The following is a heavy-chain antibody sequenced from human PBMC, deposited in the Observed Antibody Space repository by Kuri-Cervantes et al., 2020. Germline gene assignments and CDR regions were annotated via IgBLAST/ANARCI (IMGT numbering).Heavy chain of an antibody. CDR1: GFTFSSYE. V-gene: IGHV3-48*03. D-gene: IGHD6-19*01. CDR2: ISSSGSTI. J-gene: IGHJ5*02. CDR3: ARGPPHREAVAGTGPFDP. Sequence: LSLTCAASGFTFSSYEMNWVRQAPGKGLEWVSYISSSGSTIYYADSVKGRFTISRDNAKNSLYLQMSSLRAEDTALYHCARGPPHREAVAGTGPFDPWGQGTLVTVSS.